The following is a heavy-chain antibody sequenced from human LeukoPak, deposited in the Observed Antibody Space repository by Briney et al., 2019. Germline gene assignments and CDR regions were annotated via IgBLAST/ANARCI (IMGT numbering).Heavy chain of an antibody. V-gene: IGHV3-7*01. CDR2: MKGDGSEK. Sequence: GGSLRLSCAASGFTFSSYGMHWVRQAPGKGLEWVANMKGDGSEKHYVDSMKGRFTISRDNAKNSLYLQINSLTAEDTAVYYCARQVQYRSGYFPPDPWGQGTLVTVSS. D-gene: IGHD6-19*01. CDR1: GFTFSSYG. J-gene: IGHJ5*02. CDR3: ARQVQYRSGYFPPDP.